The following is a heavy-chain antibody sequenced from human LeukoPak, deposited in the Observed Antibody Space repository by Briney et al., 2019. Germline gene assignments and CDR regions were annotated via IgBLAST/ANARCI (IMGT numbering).Heavy chain of an antibody. CDR3: VRDRLYDVSGYYDF. V-gene: IGHV3-66*01. Sequence: PGGSLRLSCEVSRLNVSDNYMSWVRQAPGKGLEWVSVIYSGGSTFYSTSVRARFTISRDKSKNTVYLQMSRLRADDTALYYCVRDRLYDVSGYYDFWGQGTLVSVSS. CDR1: RLNVSDNY. J-gene: IGHJ4*02. CDR2: IYSGGST. D-gene: IGHD3-22*01.